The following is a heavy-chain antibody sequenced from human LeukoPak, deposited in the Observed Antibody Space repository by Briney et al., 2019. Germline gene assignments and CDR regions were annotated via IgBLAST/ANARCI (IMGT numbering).Heavy chain of an antibody. J-gene: IGHJ6*03. V-gene: IGHV3-30*02. CDR2: IRYDGSNK. CDR1: GFTFSAYG. D-gene: IGHD2-21*01. CDR3: AESKGCGGDCYSYYYYYYYMDV. Sequence: TGGSLRLSCSASGFTFSAYGMHWVRQAPGKGLEWVAFIRYDGSNKYYADSVKGRFTISRDNSKNTLYPQMNSLRAEDTAVYYCAESKGCGGDCYSYYYYYYYMDVWGKGTTVTVSS.